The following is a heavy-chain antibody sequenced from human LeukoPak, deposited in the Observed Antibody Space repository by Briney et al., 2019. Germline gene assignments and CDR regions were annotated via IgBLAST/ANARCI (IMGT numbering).Heavy chain of an antibody. CDR2: INWNGGST. CDR1: GFTFDDYG. Sequence: GGSLRLSCAASGFTFDDYGMSWARQAPGKGLEWVSGINWNGGSTGYADSVKGRFTISRDNAKNSLYLQMNSLRAEDTALYYCARAVILGAGDAFDIWGQGTMVTVSS. V-gene: IGHV3-20*04. CDR3: ARAVILGAGDAFDI. J-gene: IGHJ3*02. D-gene: IGHD1-26*01.